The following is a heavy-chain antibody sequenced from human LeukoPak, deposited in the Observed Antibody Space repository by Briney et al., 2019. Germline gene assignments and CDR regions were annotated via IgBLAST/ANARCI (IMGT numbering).Heavy chain of an antibody. Sequence: SETLSLTCTVSGGSISSSSYYWGWIRQPPGKGLEWIGSIYYSGSTYYNPSLNSRVAISVDNSKNQFSLKLSSVPAADTAVYYCARRPCSSTSCYRNGFDPWGQGTLVTVSS. CDR1: GGSISSSSYY. CDR3: ARRPCSSTSCYRNGFDP. D-gene: IGHD2-2*02. CDR2: IYYSGST. J-gene: IGHJ5*02. V-gene: IGHV4-39*01.